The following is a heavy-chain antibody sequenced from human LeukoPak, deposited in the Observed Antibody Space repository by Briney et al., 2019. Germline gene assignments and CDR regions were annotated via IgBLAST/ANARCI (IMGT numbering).Heavy chain of an antibody. CDR1: GYIFTDYY. CDR2: INPKSDGT. J-gene: IGHJ3*01. V-gene: IGHV1-2*02. D-gene: IGHD1-1*01. CDR3: SRDPPGTTAFDL. Sequence: ASVKVSCKASGYIFTDYYMHWVRQAPGQGLEWMGWINPKSDGTKYAQNFQGRVTMTWDTSISTAYMDVSRLTSDDTAMFYCSRDPPGTTAFDLWGQGTMVTVSS.